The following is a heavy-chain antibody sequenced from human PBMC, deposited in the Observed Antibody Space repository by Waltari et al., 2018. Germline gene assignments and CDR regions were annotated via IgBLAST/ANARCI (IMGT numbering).Heavy chain of an antibody. J-gene: IGHJ4*02. CDR3: ARDCPRKLGYDY. V-gene: IGHV4-61*02. CDR1: GGSISSGSYY. Sequence: QVQLQESGPGLVKPSQTLSLTCTVSGGSISSGSYYWSWIRQPAGKGLEWIGRIYTSGSTNYNPSLKSRVTISVDTSKNQFSLKLSSVTAADTAVYYCARDCPRKLGYDYWGQGTLVTVSS. D-gene: IGHD6-6*01. CDR2: IYTSGST.